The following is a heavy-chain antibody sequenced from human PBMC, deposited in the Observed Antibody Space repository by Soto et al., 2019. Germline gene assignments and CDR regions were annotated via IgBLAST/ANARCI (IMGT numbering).Heavy chain of an antibody. CDR1: GYSFTKYW. CDR2: IYPDESDT. Sequence: EVQLVQSGAEVKEPGESLKISCKGSGYSFTKYWIGWVRQMPGKGLEGMPIIYPDESDTRYSPSFQGQVTISADKSISTAYLQWSSLKASDTAMYYCVRMGFSGGGYLSYYYYGMDIWGQGTTVTVSS. D-gene: IGHD5-12*01. V-gene: IGHV5-51*03. CDR3: VRMGFSGGGYLSYYYYGMDI. J-gene: IGHJ6*02.